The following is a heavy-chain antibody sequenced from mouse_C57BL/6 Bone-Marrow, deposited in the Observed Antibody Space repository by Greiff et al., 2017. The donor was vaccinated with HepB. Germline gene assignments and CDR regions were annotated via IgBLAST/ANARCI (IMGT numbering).Heavy chain of an antibody. Sequence: EVQRVESGPGLVKPSQSLSLTCSVTGYSITSGYYWNWIRQFPGNKLEWMGYISYDGSNNYNPSLKNRISITRDTSKNQFFLKLNSVTTEDTATYYCARDGVTTRMDYWGQGTSVTVSS. CDR1: GYSITSGYY. CDR2: ISYDGSN. D-gene: IGHD2-2*01. V-gene: IGHV3-6*01. CDR3: ARDGVTTRMDY. J-gene: IGHJ4*01.